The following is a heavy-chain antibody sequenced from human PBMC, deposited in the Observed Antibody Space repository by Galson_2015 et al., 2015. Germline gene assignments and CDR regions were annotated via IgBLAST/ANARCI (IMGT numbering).Heavy chain of an antibody. Sequence: SLRLSCAASGFIFSSYAMHWVRQAPGKGLEWVAVISSDGNNKYYADSVKGRFTISRDNSENTLYVQMNSLRAEDTAVYYCARDLGKHIRAPYILDYWGQGTLVTVSS. CDR3: ARDLGKHIRAPYILDY. D-gene: IGHD2-21*01. V-gene: IGHV3-30*01. CDR1: GFIFSSYA. J-gene: IGHJ4*02. CDR2: ISSDGNNK.